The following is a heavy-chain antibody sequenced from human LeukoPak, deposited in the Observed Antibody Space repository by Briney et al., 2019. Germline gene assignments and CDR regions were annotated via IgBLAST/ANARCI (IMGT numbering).Heavy chain of an antibody. D-gene: IGHD3-3*01. V-gene: IGHV3-21*01. CDR1: GVTFSDYS. CDR2: ISSTGAYI. J-gene: IGHJ4*02. CDR3: AIAPFGLVVASFEY. Sequence: GGSLRLSCAASGVTFSDYSMSWVRQAPGMGLEWVSSISSTGAYIYFADSLKSRSPVSTVNAENSLYLQMHSLRVEDTAVYYCAIAPFGLVVASFEYWGQGTLVTVSS.